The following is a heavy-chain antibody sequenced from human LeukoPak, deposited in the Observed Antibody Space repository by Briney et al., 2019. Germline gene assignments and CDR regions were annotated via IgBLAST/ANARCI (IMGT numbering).Heavy chain of an antibody. CDR1: GFTFSSYS. Sequence: GGSLRLSCAASGFTFSSYSMNWVRQAPGKGLEWVSSISSSSSYIYYADSVKGRFTISRDNAKNSLYLQMNSLRAEDTAVYYCAREGSRVFYDSFDIWGQGTMVTVSS. V-gene: IGHV3-21*01. J-gene: IGHJ3*02. CDR3: AREGSRVFYDSFDI. D-gene: IGHD3-22*01. CDR2: ISSSSSYI.